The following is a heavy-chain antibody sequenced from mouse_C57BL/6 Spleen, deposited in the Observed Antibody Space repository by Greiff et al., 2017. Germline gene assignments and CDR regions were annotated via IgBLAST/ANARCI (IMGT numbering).Heavy chain of an antibody. V-gene: IGHV5-12*01. CDR3: ARLGVNWDDYARDY. J-gene: IGHJ4*01. CDR2: ISNGGGST. CDR1: GFTFSDYY. Sequence: EVKLMDSGGGLVQPGGSLKLSCAASGFTFSDYYMYWVRQTPEKRLEWVAYISNGGGSTYYPDTVKGRFTIFRDNAKNTLSLQMSRLKSEDTAMYYCARLGVNWDDYARDYWGQGTSVTVSS. D-gene: IGHD4-1*01.